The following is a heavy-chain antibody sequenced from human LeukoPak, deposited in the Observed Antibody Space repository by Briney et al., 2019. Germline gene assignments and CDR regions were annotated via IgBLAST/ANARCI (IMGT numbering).Heavy chain of an antibody. CDR1: GFSFSSYA. J-gene: IGHJ4*02. CDR2: IRDNGGTT. Sequence: GGSLRLSCEASGFSFSSYAMHWVRQAPGKGLEYVSAIRDNGGTTYYTNSVKGRFTISRDNSKNTLYLQMNSLRAEDTAVYYCARVSGGGYYDSSGYLPDYWGQGTLVTVSS. CDR3: ARVSGGGYYDSSGYLPDY. V-gene: IGHV3-64*01. D-gene: IGHD3-22*01.